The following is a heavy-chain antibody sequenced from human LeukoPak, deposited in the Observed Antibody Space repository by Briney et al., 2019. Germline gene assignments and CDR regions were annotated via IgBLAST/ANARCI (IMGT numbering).Heavy chain of an antibody. D-gene: IGHD2-2*01. Sequence: GASRQISCKGSGYRFTSYWIGWVRPMPGKGLEWMGIIYPGDSDTRYSPSFQGQVTISADKSISTAYLQWSSLKASDTAMYYCARHKDVVPAATLPNWFDPWGQGTLVTVSS. CDR1: GYRFTSYW. CDR2: IYPGDSDT. V-gene: IGHV5-51*01. CDR3: ARHKDVVPAATLPNWFDP. J-gene: IGHJ5*02.